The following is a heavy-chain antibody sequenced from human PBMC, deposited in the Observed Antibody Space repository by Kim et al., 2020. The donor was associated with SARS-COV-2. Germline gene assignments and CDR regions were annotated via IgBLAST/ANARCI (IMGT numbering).Heavy chain of an antibody. CDR1: GFSIDTYS. V-gene: IGHV3-21*01. CDR3: WARGYSDD. D-gene: IGHD2-21*01. J-gene: IGHJ4*02. Sequence: GGSLRLSCAASGFSIDTYSMNWVRQATGTGLEWVSSISSGSTHIFYEDPVKGRFTISRDNSKTTLYLQMDSLRAEDTALYVCWARGYSDDWGQGTLVTVSS. CDR2: ISSGSTHI.